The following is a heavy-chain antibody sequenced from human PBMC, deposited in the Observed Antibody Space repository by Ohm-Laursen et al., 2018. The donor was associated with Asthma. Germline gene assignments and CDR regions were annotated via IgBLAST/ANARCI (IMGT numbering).Heavy chain of an antibody. CDR1: GFTFSSYA. J-gene: IGHJ3*02. Sequence: SLRLSCAAPGFTFSSYAMHWVRQAPGKGLEWVAVISYDGSNKYYADSVKGRFTISRDNSKNTLYLQMNSLRAEDTAVYYCARFSEDSSGGAFDIWGQGTMVTVSS. D-gene: IGHD3-22*01. CDR2: ISYDGSNK. CDR3: ARFSEDSSGGAFDI. V-gene: IGHV3-30-3*01.